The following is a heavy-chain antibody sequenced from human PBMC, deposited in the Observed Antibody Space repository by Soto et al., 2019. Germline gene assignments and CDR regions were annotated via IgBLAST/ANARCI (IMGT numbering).Heavy chain of an antibody. V-gene: IGHV4-39*01. CDR2: IYYSGST. D-gene: IGHD6-6*01. J-gene: IGHJ4*02. CDR1: GGSITNFYY. CDR3: ARQDSTSSLGYYFDS. Sequence: SETLSLTCPVSGGSITNFYYWGWIRQPPGKGLEWIGSIYYSGSTDYHPSLKSRVTISVDTSRNQFSLKLTSVTAADSAVYYCARQDSTSSLGYYFDSWGQG.